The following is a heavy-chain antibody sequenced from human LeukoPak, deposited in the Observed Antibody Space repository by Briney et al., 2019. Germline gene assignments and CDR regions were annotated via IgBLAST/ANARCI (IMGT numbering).Heavy chain of an antibody. V-gene: IGHV4-59*01. J-gene: IGHJ4*02. D-gene: IGHD2-15*01. CDR2: IYYSGST. Sequence: SETLSLTCTVSGGSISSYYWSWIRQPPGKGLEWIGYIYYSGSTNYNPSLKSRVTISVDTSKNQFSLKLGSVTAADTAVYYCARDPGYCSGGSCPFDYWGQGTLVTVSS. CDR1: GGSISSYY. CDR3: ARDPGYCSGGSCPFDY.